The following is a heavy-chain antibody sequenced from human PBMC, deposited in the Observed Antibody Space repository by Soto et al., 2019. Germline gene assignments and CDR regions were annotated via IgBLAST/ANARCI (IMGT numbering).Heavy chain of an antibody. V-gene: IGHV1-69*01. CDR2: IIPIFGTA. CDR1: GGTFRSYA. CDR3: ARGGSSGYYLSPDFDY. D-gene: IGHD3-22*01. Sequence: QVQLVQSGAEVKKPGSSVKVSCKASGGTFRSYAISWVRQAPGQGLEWMGGIIPIFGTANYAQKFQGRVTITADESTSTAYMELSSLRSEDTAVYYCARGGSSGYYLSPDFDYWGQGTLVTVSS. J-gene: IGHJ4*02.